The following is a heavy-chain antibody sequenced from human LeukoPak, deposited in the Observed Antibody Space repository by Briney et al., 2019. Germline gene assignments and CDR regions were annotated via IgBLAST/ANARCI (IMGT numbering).Heavy chain of an antibody. D-gene: IGHD2-21*02. CDR1: GFTFSSYA. V-gene: IGHV3-23*01. CDR2: ISCSGGST. Sequence: PGGSLRLSCAASGFTFSSYAMSWVRQAPGKGLEWVSAISCSGGSTYYADSVKGRFTISRDNSKNTLYLQMNSLRAEDTAVYYCAKDSGLAYCGGDCPDDAFDIWGQGTMVTVSS. J-gene: IGHJ3*02. CDR3: AKDSGLAYCGGDCPDDAFDI.